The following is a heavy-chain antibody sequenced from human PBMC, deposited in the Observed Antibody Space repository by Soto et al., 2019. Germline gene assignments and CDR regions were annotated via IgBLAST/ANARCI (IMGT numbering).Heavy chain of an antibody. V-gene: IGHV5-51*01. Sequence: PVESLKLSCKGSGFPFTAYGIGLVLDMPGTSVEWMGIMFPGDSTTRYSPSFQGQVTMSADKSISAAYLQWNSLKASDTAMYYCARVVIVYCSSTSCPVVDGGQGGLVNVLL. CDR1: GFPFTAYG. J-gene: IGHJ4*02. CDR3: ARVVIVYCSSTSCPVVD. D-gene: IGHD2-2*01. CDR2: MFPGDSTT.